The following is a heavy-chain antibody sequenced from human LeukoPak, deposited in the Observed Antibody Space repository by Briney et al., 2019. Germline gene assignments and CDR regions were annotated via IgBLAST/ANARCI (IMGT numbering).Heavy chain of an antibody. CDR3: ARANFLYCSSSTCLFDY. J-gene: IGHJ4*02. V-gene: IGHV1-2*02. Sequence: ASVKVSCKASGYTFTDYYMHWVRQAPGQGFERTGWINPNDGDTNYAQKFQGRVTMTRDTSISTAHMEVSRLRSDDTAVYYCARANFLYCSSSTCLFDYWGQGTLVTVSS. CDR1: GYTFTDYY. CDR2: INPNDGDT. D-gene: IGHD2-2*01.